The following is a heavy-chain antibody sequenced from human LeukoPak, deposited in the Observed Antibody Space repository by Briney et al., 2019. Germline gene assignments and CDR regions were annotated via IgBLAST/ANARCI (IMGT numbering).Heavy chain of an antibody. Sequence: SETLSLTCTVSGVSISSYYWSWIRQPPGKGLEWIGYIYYSGSTNYNPSRKSRVTISVDTSKNQFALKLSSVTAADTAVYYCARTSIFGVVSFDPWGQGTLVTVSS. CDR1: GVSISSYY. CDR2: IYYSGST. CDR3: ARTSIFGVVSFDP. V-gene: IGHV4-59*08. D-gene: IGHD3-3*02. J-gene: IGHJ5*02.